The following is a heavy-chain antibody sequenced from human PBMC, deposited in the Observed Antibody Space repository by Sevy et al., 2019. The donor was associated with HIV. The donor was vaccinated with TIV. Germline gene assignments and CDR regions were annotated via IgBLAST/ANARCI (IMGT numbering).Heavy chain of an antibody. D-gene: IGHD2-2*01. J-gene: IGHJ4*02. CDR1: GFTFSKYS. V-gene: IGHV3-23*01. CDR3: AREGCSKPHDY. Sequence: GGSLRLSCVASGFTFSKYSMSWVRQTPGKGLEWVSTLSFACGRKNYADSVKGRFTMSRDDSRNTFYLQMDSLSTGDTAIYYCAREGCSKPHDYWGQGTLVTVSS. CDR2: LSFACGRK.